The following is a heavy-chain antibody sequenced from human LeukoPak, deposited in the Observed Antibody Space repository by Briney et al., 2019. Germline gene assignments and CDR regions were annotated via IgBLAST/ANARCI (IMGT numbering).Heavy chain of an antibody. CDR1: GYTFTSYD. CDR3: ARGLSMVRGVIVYYFDY. Sequence: ASVKVSCKASGYTFTSYDINWVRQATGQGLEWMGWMNPNSGNTGYAQKFQVRVTMTRNTSISTAYMELSSLRSEDTAVYYCARGLSMVRGVIVYYFDYWGQGTLVTVSS. V-gene: IGHV1-8*01. D-gene: IGHD3-10*01. J-gene: IGHJ4*02. CDR2: MNPNSGNT.